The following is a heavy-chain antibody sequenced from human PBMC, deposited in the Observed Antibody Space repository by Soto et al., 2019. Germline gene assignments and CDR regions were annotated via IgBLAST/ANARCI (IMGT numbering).Heavy chain of an antibody. CDR1: GFSLTTSGVG. J-gene: IGHJ4*02. CDR3: AHRILRTVFGLVTTTAIYFDF. D-gene: IGHD3-3*01. V-gene: IGHV2-5*02. Sequence: QITLNESGPTVVKPAETLTLTCTFSGFSLTTSGVGVGWIRQSPGKAPGWIALLYWDVDNRYSASLKSRLTITKDTSKNQVVLTMASVDPADTATYYCAHRILRTVFGLVTTTAIYFDFWGQGTPVVVSS. CDR2: LYWDVDN.